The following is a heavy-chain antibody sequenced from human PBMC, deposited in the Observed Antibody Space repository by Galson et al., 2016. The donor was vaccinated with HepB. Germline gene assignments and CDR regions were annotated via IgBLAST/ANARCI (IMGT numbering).Heavy chain of an antibody. CDR2: ISGSGGST. J-gene: IGHJ6*02. CDR3: AKVTTVSTSLSNYAMDV. Sequence: SLRLSCAASGFTFNNYAMSWVRPAPGKGLEWVSSISGSGGSTYYADSVKGRFTISRDNSNNTLYVQMSSLRGEDTAIYYCAKVTTVSTSLSNYAMDVWGQGTTVTVSS. D-gene: IGHD4-17*01. CDR1: GFTFNNYA. V-gene: IGHV3-23*01.